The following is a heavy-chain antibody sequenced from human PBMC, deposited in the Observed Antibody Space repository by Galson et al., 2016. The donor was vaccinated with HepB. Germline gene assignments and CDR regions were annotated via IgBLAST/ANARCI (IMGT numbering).Heavy chain of an antibody. CDR1: GFSLNTPAVG. Sequence: PALVKPTQTLTLTCTFSGFSLNTPAVGVGWIRQPPGKALEWLALVYWDDERRYSPSLKSRLIIYKDTSENQVVLTMTNVDPVDTATYYCARRRSTSYYFDFWGQGILVTVSS. CDR3: ARRRSTSYYFDF. D-gene: IGHD6-6*01. CDR2: VYWDDER. V-gene: IGHV2-5*02. J-gene: IGHJ4*02.